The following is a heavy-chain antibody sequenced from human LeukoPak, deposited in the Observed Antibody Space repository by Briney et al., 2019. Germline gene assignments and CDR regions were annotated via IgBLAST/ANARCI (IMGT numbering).Heavy chain of an antibody. J-gene: IGHJ4*02. CDR1: GFTFSTYA. CDR3: AKGGPGNY. CDR2: ISSGGGST. V-gene: IGHV3-23*01. Sequence: PGGSLRLSCAASGFTFSTYAMSWVRQAPGKGLEWVSTISSGGGSTYYADSVKGRFTISRDNSKNTVYLQMNSVRAEDTAAYYCAKGGPGNYWGQGTLVTVSS.